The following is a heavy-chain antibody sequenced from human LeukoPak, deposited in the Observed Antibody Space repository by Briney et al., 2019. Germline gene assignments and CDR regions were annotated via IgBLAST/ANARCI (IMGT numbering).Heavy chain of an antibody. V-gene: IGHV3-48*03. CDR2: ISSSGTNI. CDR1: GFSFSSYE. CDR3: AKEGSYDALDI. J-gene: IGHJ3*02. D-gene: IGHD1-26*01. Sequence: GGSLRLSCAASGFSFSSYEMNWVRLAPGKGLEWVSHISSSGTNIYYADSVKGRFTISRDNAKNSLYLQTNSLRAEDTAVYYCAKEGSYDALDIWGQGTMVTVS.